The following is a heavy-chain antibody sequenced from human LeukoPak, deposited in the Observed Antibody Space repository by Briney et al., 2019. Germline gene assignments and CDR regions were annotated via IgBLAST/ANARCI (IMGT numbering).Heavy chain of an antibody. D-gene: IGHD6-19*01. Sequence: ASVKVSCKASGYTFTSYAMNWVRQAPGQGLEWMGWINTNTGNPTYAQGFTGRFVFSLDTSVSTAYLQISSLKAEDTAVYYCVRDRWQWLGDWFDPWGQGTLVTVSS. J-gene: IGHJ5*02. V-gene: IGHV7-4-1*02. CDR3: VRDRWQWLGDWFDP. CDR2: INTNTGNP. CDR1: GYTFTSYA.